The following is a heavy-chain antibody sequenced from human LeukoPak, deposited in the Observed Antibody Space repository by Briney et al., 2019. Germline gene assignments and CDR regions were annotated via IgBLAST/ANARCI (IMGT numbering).Heavy chain of an antibody. Sequence: GGSLRLSCAASGFTFSDFGMHWVRQAPGKGLEWVAFIHSDGSNQIYADSVKGRFTISRDSSKNTLYLQMNSLRPEDTAIYYCAKDGSATMIRGLIHYSYYYMDLWGKGTSVTISS. CDR2: IHSDGSNQ. V-gene: IGHV3-30*02. J-gene: IGHJ6*03. CDR3: AKDGSATMIRGLIHYSYYYMDL. CDR1: GFTFSDFG. D-gene: IGHD3-10*01.